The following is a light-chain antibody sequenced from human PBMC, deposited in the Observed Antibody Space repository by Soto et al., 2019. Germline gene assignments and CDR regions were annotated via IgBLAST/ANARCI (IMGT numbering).Light chain of an antibody. Sequence: QTPSTLSASVGDRVTITCRASQSISSWLAWYQQRPGKAPKLLIYDASSLQSGVPSRFSGSGSGTEFTLTISSLQPDDFATYYCQQYNSYSPAFGQGTKVDI. CDR1: QSISSW. CDR3: QQYNSYSPA. V-gene: IGKV1-5*01. CDR2: DAS. J-gene: IGKJ1*01.